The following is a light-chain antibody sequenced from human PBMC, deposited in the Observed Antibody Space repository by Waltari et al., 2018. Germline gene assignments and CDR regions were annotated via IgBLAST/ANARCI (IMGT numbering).Light chain of an antibody. J-gene: IGKJ2*03. V-gene: IGKV2-28*01. CDR2: FAS. Sequence: DIVMTQTPLSLPVTPGEPASISCRSSQSLLHSNGYTYLYWYLQKPCQSPQLLMYFASYRASGVPDRFSGSGSGTDFTLGISRVEAEDIGVYYCMQGTQLPYSFGQGTKVEIK. CDR3: MQGTQLPYS. CDR1: QSLLHSNGYTY.